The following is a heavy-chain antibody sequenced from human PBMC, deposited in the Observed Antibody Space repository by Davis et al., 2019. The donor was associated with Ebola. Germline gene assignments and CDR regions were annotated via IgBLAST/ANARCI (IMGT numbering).Heavy chain of an antibody. Sequence: GESLKISCAASGFTFSSYAMHWVRQAPGKGLEWVTFIRFDEVSKYYADSVKGRFTISRDKSKSTFYLHMNSLRPEDTAVYYCARGQFYGMDVWGQGTTVTVSS. V-gene: IGHV3-30*02. CDR3: ARGQFYGMDV. CDR1: GFTFSSYA. D-gene: IGHD6-19*01. CDR2: IRFDEVSK. J-gene: IGHJ6*02.